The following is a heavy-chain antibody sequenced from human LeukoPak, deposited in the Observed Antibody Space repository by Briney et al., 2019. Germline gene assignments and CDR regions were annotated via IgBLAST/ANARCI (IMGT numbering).Heavy chain of an antibody. CDR3: ARDGLLTRTGMDV. CDR1: GGSLSDYT. V-gene: IGHV1-69*16. CDR2: IIPTLGTA. Sequence: ASVKVSCKASGGSLSDYTISWVRQAPGQGLEWMGGIIPTLGTAKYAQNFQGRVTITTDDSSSTVYMELSSLRFEDTASYFCARDGLLTRTGMDVWGKGTTVTVSS. D-gene: IGHD3/OR15-3a*01. J-gene: IGHJ6*03.